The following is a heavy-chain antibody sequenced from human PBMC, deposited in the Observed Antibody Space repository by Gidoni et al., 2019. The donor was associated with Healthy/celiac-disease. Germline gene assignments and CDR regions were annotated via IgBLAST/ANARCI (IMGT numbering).Heavy chain of an antibody. Sequence: EVQLVESGGGLVQPGGSLRLSCAASGFTFSSYEMNWVRQAPGKGLEWVSYISSSGSTIYYADSVKGRFTISRDNAKNSLYLQMNSLRAEDTAVYYCARGSYTAMVGSIDYWGQGTLVTVSS. CDR2: ISSSGSTI. CDR1: GFTFSSYE. CDR3: ARGSYTAMVGSIDY. J-gene: IGHJ4*02. V-gene: IGHV3-48*03. D-gene: IGHD5-18*01.